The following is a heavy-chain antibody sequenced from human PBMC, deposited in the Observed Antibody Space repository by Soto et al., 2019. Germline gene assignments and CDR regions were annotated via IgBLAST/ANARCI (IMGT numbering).Heavy chain of an antibody. CDR2: ISWNSGSI. J-gene: IGHJ4*02. CDR1: GFTFDDYA. Sequence: GGSLRLSCAASGFTFDDYAMHWVRQAPGKGLEWVSGISWNSGSIGYADSVKGRFTISRDNAKNSLYLQMNSLRAEDTALYYCAKSLTPRGYSSSWYLGSWVDYWGQGTLVTVSS. CDR3: AKSLTPRGYSSSWYLGSWVDY. V-gene: IGHV3-9*01. D-gene: IGHD6-13*01.